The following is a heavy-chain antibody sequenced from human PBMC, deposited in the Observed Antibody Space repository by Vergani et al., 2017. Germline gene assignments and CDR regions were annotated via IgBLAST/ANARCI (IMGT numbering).Heavy chain of an antibody. CDR3: AKAGGYSSSWYDY. Sequence: QVQLVESGGGVVQPGRSLRLSCAASGFTFSSYGMHWVRQAPGKGLEGVAVIWYDGSNKYYADSVKGRFTISRDNSKNTLYLQMNSLRAEDTAVYYCAKAGGYSSSWYDYWGQGTLVTVSS. D-gene: IGHD6-13*01. CDR1: GFTFSSYG. J-gene: IGHJ4*02. CDR2: IWYDGSNK. V-gene: IGHV3-33*06.